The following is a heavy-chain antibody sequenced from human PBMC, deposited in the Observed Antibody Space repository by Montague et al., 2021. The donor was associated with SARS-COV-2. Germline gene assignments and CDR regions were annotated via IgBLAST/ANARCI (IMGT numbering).Heavy chain of an antibody. Sequence: TLSLPCTVSGGSFSSGGFYWSWIRQRPGKGLEWIAYVSYSGSTYYNPSLKSRVSISVDTSKNQFSMKLSSVTAADTAVYYCASARTSFSLIVVVIDSFDFWGQGTLVTISS. CDR1: GGSFSSGGFY. J-gene: IGHJ4*02. CDR3: ASARTSFSLIVVVIDSFDF. CDR2: VSYSGST. D-gene: IGHD3-22*01. V-gene: IGHV4-31*03.